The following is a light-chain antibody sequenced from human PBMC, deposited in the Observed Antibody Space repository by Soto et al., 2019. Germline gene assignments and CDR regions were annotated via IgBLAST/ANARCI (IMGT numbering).Light chain of an antibody. CDR2: RNN. CDR3: AAWDDSLSGRV. V-gene: IGLV1-47*01. Sequence: QSVLTQPPSASGTPGQRVTISCSGSSSNIGSNYVYWYQQLPGTAPKLLIYRNNQRPSGVPDRFSGSKSGTSASLAIIGLRSEDEADYYCAAWDDSLSGRVFGTGTKLTVL. CDR1: SSNIGSNY. J-gene: IGLJ1*01.